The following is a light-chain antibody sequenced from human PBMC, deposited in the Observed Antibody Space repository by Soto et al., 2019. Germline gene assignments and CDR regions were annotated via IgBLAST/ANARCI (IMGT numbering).Light chain of an antibody. V-gene: IGKV3-15*01. Sequence: EIVMTQSPATLSVSPGERATLSCRASQSVSSNLAWYQQKPGQAPRVLIYGASTRATGIPARFSGSGSGTEFTLTISSLKSEDFAVYYCQQYNNWPPYTFGQGTKLEIK. CDR1: QSVSSN. CDR3: QQYNNWPPYT. CDR2: GAS. J-gene: IGKJ2*01.